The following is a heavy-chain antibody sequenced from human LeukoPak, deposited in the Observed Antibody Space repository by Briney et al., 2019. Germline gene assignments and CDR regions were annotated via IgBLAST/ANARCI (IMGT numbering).Heavy chain of an antibody. CDR1: GGSISSSSYY. D-gene: IGHD3-16*02. CDR3: ARITFGGVIVSYYYYYMDV. Sequence: NTSETLSLTCTVSGGSISSSSYYWGWIRQPPGKGLEWIGSIYYSGSTYYNPSLKSRVTISVDTSKNQFSLKLSSVTAADTAVYYCARITFGGVIVSYYYYYMDVWGKGTTVTVSS. V-gene: IGHV4-39*07. J-gene: IGHJ6*03. CDR2: IYYSGST.